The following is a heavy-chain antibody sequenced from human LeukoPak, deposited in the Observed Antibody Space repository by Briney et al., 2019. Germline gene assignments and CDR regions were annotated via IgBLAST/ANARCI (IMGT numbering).Heavy chain of an antibody. Sequence: GASVKVSCKASGYTFTGYYMHWVRQAPGQGLEWMGWINPNSGGTNYAQKFQGRVTMTRDTSISTAYMELSRLRSDDTAVYYCARDRGIAVAGIMEFDPWGQGTLVTVSS. CDR1: GYTFTGYY. V-gene: IGHV1-2*02. CDR3: ARDRGIAVAGIMEFDP. D-gene: IGHD6-19*01. J-gene: IGHJ5*02. CDR2: INPNSGGT.